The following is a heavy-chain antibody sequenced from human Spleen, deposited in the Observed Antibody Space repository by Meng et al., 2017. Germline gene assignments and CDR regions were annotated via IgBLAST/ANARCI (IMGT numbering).Heavy chain of an antibody. J-gene: IGHJ3*02. CDR2: IIPIFGTA. CDR3: ARVRYYDSSGYYHPDAFDI. V-gene: IGHV1-69*06. CDR1: GGTFSSYA. D-gene: IGHD3-22*01. Sequence: SVKVSCKASGGTFSSYAISWVRQAPGQGLEWMGGIIPIFGTANYAQKFQGRVTITADKSTSTAYMELSSLRSEDTAVYYCARVRYYDSSGYYHPDAFDIWGQGTMVTVSS.